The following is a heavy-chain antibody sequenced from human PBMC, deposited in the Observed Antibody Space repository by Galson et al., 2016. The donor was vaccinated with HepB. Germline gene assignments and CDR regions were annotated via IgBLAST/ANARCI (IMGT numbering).Heavy chain of an antibody. J-gene: IGHJ4*02. CDR3: VTTDSSGYLIDY. CDR1: GFTFSNAW. D-gene: IGHD3-22*01. Sequence: SLRLSCAGSGFTFSNAWMSWVRQAPGKGLEWVGRIKSKTDGGTTDYAAPVKGRFTISRDDSKNTLYLQMNSLKTEDTAVYYCVTTDSSGYLIDYWGQGILVTVSS. CDR2: IKSKTDGGTT. V-gene: IGHV3-15*01.